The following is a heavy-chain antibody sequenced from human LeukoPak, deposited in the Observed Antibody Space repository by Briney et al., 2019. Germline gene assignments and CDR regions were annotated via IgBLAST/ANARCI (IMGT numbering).Heavy chain of an antibody. CDR1: GGTFSSYA. J-gene: IGHJ5*02. CDR3: ARGAPGGGILTGWFDP. D-gene: IGHD3-9*01. V-gene: IGHV1-69*13. Sequence: AVKVSCKASGGTFSSYAISWVRQAPGQGLEWMGGIIPIFGTANYAQKFQGRVTITADESTSTAYMELSSLRSEDTAVYYCARGAPGGGILTGWFDPWGQGTLVTVSS. CDR2: IIPIFGTA.